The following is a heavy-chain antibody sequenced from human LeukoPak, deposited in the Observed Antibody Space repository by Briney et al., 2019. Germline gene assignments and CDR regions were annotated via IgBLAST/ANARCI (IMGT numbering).Heavy chain of an antibody. CDR1: GYSISSGSY. CDR2: SYYTGRT. J-gene: IGHJ4*02. D-gene: IGHD3-22*01. V-gene: IGHV4-38-2*01. CDR3: ARLDSSTYYYGEHFDF. Sequence: SETLSLTCAVSGYSISSGSYWGWIRQPPGKGLEGIGSSYYTGRTYYNPSLNSRVTVLVDTSKDQLSLQLSSVTAADTAVYFCARLDSSTYYYGEHFDFWGQGPLVTVSS.